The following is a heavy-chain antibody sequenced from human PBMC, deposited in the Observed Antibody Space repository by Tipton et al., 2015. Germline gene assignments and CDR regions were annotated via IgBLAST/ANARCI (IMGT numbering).Heavy chain of an antibody. CDR1: GFTFSGYN. V-gene: IGHV3-48*02. CDR3: ARGRAGFYFDY. Sequence: GSLRLSCAASGFTFSGYNMNWVRQAPGKGLEWVSYISGGGIPVYYADSVKGRFTISRDNAKNSLYLQVNSLRDEDTAVYYCARGRAGFYFDYWGQGTLVTVSS. J-gene: IGHJ4*02. CDR2: ISGGGIPV.